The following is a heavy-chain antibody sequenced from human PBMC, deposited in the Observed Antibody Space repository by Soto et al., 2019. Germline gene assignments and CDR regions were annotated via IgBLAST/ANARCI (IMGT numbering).Heavy chain of an antibody. CDR2: IYISGST. J-gene: IGHJ6*02. Sequence: PSETLSLTCTVSGGSISSYYWSWIRQPAGKGLGWIGRIYISGSTNYNPSLKSRITMSVDTSKNQFSLKLSSLTAADTAVYYCARDYGNYYGMDVWGQGTTV. CDR1: GGSISSYY. V-gene: IGHV4-4*07. CDR3: ARDYGNYYGMDV. D-gene: IGHD3-16*01.